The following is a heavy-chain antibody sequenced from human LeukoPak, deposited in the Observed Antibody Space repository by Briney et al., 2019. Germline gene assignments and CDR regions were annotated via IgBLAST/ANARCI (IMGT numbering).Heavy chain of an antibody. CDR1: GGSISSYY. CDR2: IYTSGST. D-gene: IGHD3-22*01. J-gene: IGHJ4*02. CDR3: ARGSAVVSAFDY. V-gene: IGHV4-4*07. Sequence: SETLSLTCTVSGGSISSYYWSWIRQPAGKGLEWIGRIYTSGSTNYNPSLKSRVTMSVDTSKNQSSLKLSSVTAADTAVYYCARGSAVVSAFDYWGQGTLVTVSS.